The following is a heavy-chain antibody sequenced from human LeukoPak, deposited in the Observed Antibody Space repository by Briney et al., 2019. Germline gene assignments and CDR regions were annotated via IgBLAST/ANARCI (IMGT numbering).Heavy chain of an antibody. CDR1: GFTFDDYG. CDR3: ARTYYDILTGYNPYFDY. V-gene: IGHV3-20*04. D-gene: IGHD3-9*01. J-gene: IGHJ4*02. Sequence: GGSLRLSCAASGFTFDDYGLSWVRQVPGKGLEWVSGLNWNGASTGYADSVKGRFTISRDNAKNSLYLQMNSLRAEDTAVYYCARTYYDILTGYNPYFDYWGQGILVTVSS. CDR2: LNWNGAST.